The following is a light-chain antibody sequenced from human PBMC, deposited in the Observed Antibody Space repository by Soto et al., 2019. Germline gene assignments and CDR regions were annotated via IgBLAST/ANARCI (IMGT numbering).Light chain of an antibody. CDR1: QSVSSS. J-gene: IGKJ1*01. V-gene: IGKV3-15*01. CDR3: QQYNNWPQT. Sequence: EIVMTQSPGTLSVPPGERATLSCRASQSVSSSLAWYQQKPGQAPRLLIYGASTRATGIPARFSGSGSGTEFTLTISSLQSEDFAVYYCQQYNNWPQTFGQGTKVDIK. CDR2: GAS.